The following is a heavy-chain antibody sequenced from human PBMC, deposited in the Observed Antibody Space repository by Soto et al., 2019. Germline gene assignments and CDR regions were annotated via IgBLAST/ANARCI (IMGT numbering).Heavy chain of an antibody. J-gene: IGHJ4*02. CDR2: ITAYNGNT. Sequence: QVQLVQSGAEVKMPGASVKVSCKASGYTFTSYGISWVRQAPGQGLEYMGWITAYNGNTNYAQKLQGRVTMTTDTSTSTAYMELRSLRFDDTAVYYCELYDSRPGYFDYWGQGTLVTVSS. D-gene: IGHD3-22*01. V-gene: IGHV1-18*01. CDR1: GYTFTSYG. CDR3: ELYDSRPGYFDY.